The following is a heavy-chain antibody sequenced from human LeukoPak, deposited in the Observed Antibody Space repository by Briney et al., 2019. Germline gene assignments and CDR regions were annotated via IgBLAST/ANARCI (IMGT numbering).Heavy chain of an antibody. D-gene: IGHD2-15*01. CDR3: ARDGGCSGGACYFSFDY. Sequence: PGGSLRLSCAASGFTFSSYWVTWVRQAPGKGLEWVANIGEDGSEKYYVDSVKGRFTISRDNSKNTLYLQMSSLRAEDTAVYYCARDGGCSGGACYFSFDYWGQGSLVTVSS. V-gene: IGHV3-7*03. J-gene: IGHJ4*02. CDR2: IGEDGSEK. CDR1: GFTFSSYW.